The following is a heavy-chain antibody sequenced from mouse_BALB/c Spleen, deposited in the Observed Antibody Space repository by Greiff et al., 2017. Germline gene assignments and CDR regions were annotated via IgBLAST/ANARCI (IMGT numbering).Heavy chain of an antibody. CDR3: NLAYYGNYYFDY. CDR1: GFNIKDYY. CDR2: IDPENGDT. Sequence: VQLQQSGAELVRSGASVKLSCTASGFNIKDYYMHWVKQRPEQGLEWIGWIDPENGDTEYAPKFQGKATMTADTSSNTAYLQLSSLTSEDTAVYYCNLAYYGNYYFDYGGQGTTLTVSS. D-gene: IGHD2-10*01. V-gene: IGHV14-4*02. J-gene: IGHJ2*01.